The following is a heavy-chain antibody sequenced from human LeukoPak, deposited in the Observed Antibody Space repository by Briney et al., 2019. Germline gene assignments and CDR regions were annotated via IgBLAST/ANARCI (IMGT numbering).Heavy chain of an antibody. CDR1: GGSISSYY. D-gene: IGHD3-3*01. J-gene: IGHJ5*02. CDR2: INHSGST. Sequence: SETLSLTCTVSGGSISSYYWSWIRQPPGKGLEWIGEINHSGSTNYNPSLKSRVTISVDTSKNQFSLKLSSVTAADTAVYYCARRVSANADFWSGYQRCNWFDPWGQGTLVTVSS. V-gene: IGHV4-34*01. CDR3: ARRVSANADFWSGYQRCNWFDP.